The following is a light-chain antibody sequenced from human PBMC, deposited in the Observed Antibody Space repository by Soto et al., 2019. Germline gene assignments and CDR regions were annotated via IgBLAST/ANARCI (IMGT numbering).Light chain of an antibody. J-gene: IGKJ1*01. CDR1: QSISSW. CDR2: DAS. V-gene: IGKV1-5*01. Sequence: DIQMTQSPSTLSATAGDRVTITCRASQSISSWLAWYQQKPGKAPKLLIYDASNLGSGVPSRFSGSGSGTEFTLTISNLQADDFATYYCQQYENYWTFGQGTKVEIK. CDR3: QQYENYWT.